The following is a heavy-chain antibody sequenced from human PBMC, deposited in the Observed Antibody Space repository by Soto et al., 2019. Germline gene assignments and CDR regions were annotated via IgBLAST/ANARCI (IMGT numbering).Heavy chain of an antibody. CDR2: TYYRSKWYN. CDR1: GDSVSSNSAA. D-gene: IGHD6-19*01. V-gene: IGHV6-1*01. CDR3: ARDQTAVAGNSVDFDI. J-gene: IGHJ3*02. Sequence: PSQTLSLTCVISGDSVSSNSAAWNWIRQSPSRGLEWLGRTYYRSKWYNDYAVSVKSRITINPDTSKNQFSLQLNSVTPEDTAVYYCARDQTAVAGNSVDFDIWGQGTMVTVSS.